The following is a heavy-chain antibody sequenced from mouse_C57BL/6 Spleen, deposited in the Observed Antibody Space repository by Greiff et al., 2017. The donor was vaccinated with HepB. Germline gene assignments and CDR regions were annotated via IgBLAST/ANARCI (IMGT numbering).Heavy chain of an antibody. J-gene: IGHJ1*03. Sequence: EVKVVESGGGLVKPGGSLKLSCAASGFTFSSYTMSWVRQTPEKRLEWVATISGGGGNTYYPDSVKGRFTISRDNAKNTLYLQMSSLRSEDTALYYCARRYYSNHAWYFDVWGTGTTVTVSS. CDR2: ISGGGGNT. V-gene: IGHV5-9*01. CDR1: GFTFSSYT. CDR3: ARRYYSNHAWYFDV. D-gene: IGHD2-5*01.